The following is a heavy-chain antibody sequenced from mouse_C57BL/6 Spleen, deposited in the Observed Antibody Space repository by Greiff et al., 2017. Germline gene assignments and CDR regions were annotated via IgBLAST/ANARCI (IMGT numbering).Heavy chain of an antibody. J-gene: IGHJ1*03. V-gene: IGHV3-6*01. CDR3: ARDGYYRYFDV. CDR2: ISYDGSN. D-gene: IGHD2-2*01. Sequence: EVQRVESGPGLVKPSQSLSLTCSVTGYSITSGYYWNWIRQFPGNKLEWMGYISYDGSNNYNPSLKNRISITRDTSKNQFFLRLNSVTTEDTATYYCARDGYYRYFDVWGTGTTVTVSS. CDR1: GYSITSGYY.